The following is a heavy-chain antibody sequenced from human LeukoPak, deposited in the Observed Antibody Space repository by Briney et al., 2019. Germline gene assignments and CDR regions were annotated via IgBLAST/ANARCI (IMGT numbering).Heavy chain of an antibody. D-gene: IGHD3-22*01. CDR2: IKQDASET. CDR1: GFIIFKSW. CDR3: ARVAGEASGYHPFDI. V-gene: IGHV3-7*01. Sequence: GGSLSLSCAASGFIIFKSWMTWVRQAPGRGLEWVAIIKQDASETYYLDSVKGRFTISRDNAKNSIYLHMTRLRVEDTAVYYCARVAGEASGYHPFDIWGQGTMVTSSS. J-gene: IGHJ3*02.